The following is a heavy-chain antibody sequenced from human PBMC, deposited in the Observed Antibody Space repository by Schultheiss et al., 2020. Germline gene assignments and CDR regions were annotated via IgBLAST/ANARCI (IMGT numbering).Heavy chain of an antibody. CDR3: VKDKRTKLLLVTAFDY. V-gene: IGHV3-9*01. CDR2: ISWNSGSR. J-gene: IGHJ4*02. D-gene: IGHD3-22*01. CDR1: GFTFDDYA. Sequence: GGSLRLSCAASGFTFDDYAMHWVRQAPGKGLEWVSGISWNSGSRGYADSVKGRFTISRDNAKNSLYLQMNSLRAEDTALYYCVKDKRTKLLLVTAFDYWGQGTLVTVSS.